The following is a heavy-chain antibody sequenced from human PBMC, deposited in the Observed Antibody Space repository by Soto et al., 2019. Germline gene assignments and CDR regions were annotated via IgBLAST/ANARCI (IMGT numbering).Heavy chain of an antibody. V-gene: IGHV1-18*01. CDR3: ARDREIVVVVAAYNEMDV. D-gene: IGHD2-15*01. CDR1: GYSFSFYG. Sequence: ASVKVSCKASGYSFSFYGINWVRQAPGQGIEWMGWINPSDGNRNFAQKFEDRVTMTTATSTNTVFLELRSLKSDDTAIYYCARDREIVVVVAAYNEMDVWGQGTTVTVSS. J-gene: IGHJ6*02. CDR2: INPSDGNR.